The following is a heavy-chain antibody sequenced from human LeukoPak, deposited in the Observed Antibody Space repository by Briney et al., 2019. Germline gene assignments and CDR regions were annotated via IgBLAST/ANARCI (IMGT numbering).Heavy chain of an antibody. CDR3: ARFDGGNFGY. D-gene: IGHD4-23*01. CDR2: ISSSSSYI. CDR1: GFTFCSYS. J-gene: IGHJ4*02. Sequence: PGGSLRLSCAASGFTFCSYSMNWVHQAPGKGLEWVSSISSSSSYIYYADSVKGRFTISRDNAKNSLYLQMDSLRAEDTAVYYCARFDGGNFGYWGQGTLVTVSS. V-gene: IGHV3-21*01.